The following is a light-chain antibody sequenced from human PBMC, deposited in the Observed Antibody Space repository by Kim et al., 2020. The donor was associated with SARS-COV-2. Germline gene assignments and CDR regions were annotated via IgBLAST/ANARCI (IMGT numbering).Light chain of an antibody. J-gene: IGKJ3*01. CDR3: QQLNSYPPFT. V-gene: IGKV1-9*01. Sequence: SVGDRVTITYRASQGISSYLAWYQQTPGKAPKLLIYAASTLQSGVPSRFSGSGSGTEFTLTISSLQPEDFATYYCQQLNSYPPFTFGPGTKVDIK. CDR1: QGISSY. CDR2: AAS.